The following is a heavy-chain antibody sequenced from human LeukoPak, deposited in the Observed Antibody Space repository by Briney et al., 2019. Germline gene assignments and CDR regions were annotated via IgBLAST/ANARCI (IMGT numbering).Heavy chain of an antibody. CDR3: ARDARPYYYSYMDV. CDR1: GFTFSSYW. CDR2: IKQDGSEK. D-gene: IGHD6-6*01. Sequence: GGSLRLSCAASGFTFSSYWVSWVRQAPGKGLECVANIKQDGSEKYYVDSVKGRFTISRDNAKNSLFLQMNSLRAEDTAVYYCARDARPYYYSYMDVWGKGTTVTVSS. J-gene: IGHJ6*03. V-gene: IGHV3-7*01.